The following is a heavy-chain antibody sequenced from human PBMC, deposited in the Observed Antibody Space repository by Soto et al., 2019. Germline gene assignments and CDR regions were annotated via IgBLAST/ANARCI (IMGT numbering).Heavy chain of an antibody. CDR3: ARDGSLSPGYPFAP. CDR1: GYTFTSYD. CDR2: MNPNSGNT. D-gene: IGHD1-1*01. J-gene: IGHJ5*02. V-gene: IGHV1-8*01. Sequence: QVQLVQSGAEVKKPGATVKVSCKASGYTFTSYDINWVRQATGQGLEWMGWMNPNSGNTGYAQKFQGRVTMTRNTSISTAYMELSSLRSEDTDVYYCARDGSLSPGYPFAPWGQGTLVTVS.